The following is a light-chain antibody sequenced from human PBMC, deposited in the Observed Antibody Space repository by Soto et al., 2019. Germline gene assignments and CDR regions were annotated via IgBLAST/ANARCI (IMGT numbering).Light chain of an antibody. J-gene: IGKJ1*01. CDR2: GAS. V-gene: IGKV1-6*01. CDR1: QDIRDE. Sequence: AIQMTQSPSSLSASVGDRVTITCRASQDIRDELGWYQQKPGEAPKLLIYGASSLQSGVPSRFTVSGSGTDFTLTISSLQPEDFATFYCLQDYNYPRTFGQGTRV. CDR3: LQDYNYPRT.